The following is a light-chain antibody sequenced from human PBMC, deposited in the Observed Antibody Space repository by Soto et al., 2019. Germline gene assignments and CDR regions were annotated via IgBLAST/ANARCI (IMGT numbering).Light chain of an antibody. Sequence: EIMMTQFPGTLSASPGERATLSCRASQSVSSNLAWYQQKPGQAPRLLIYAVSTRATGIPARFSGSGSGTEFTLTISSLQSEDFAVYYCQQYNKWPLTFGQGTKVEIK. V-gene: IGKV3-15*01. CDR1: QSVSSN. J-gene: IGKJ1*01. CDR3: QQYNKWPLT. CDR2: AVS.